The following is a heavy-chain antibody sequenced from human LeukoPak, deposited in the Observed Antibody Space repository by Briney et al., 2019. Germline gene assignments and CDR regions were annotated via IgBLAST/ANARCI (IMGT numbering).Heavy chain of an antibody. Sequence: GSSVKVSCKASGGTFSSYAISWVRQAPGQGLEWMGGIIPIFGTANYAQKFQGRVTITTDESTSTAYMELSSLRSDETAVYYCARDRAVANYYYYYMDVWGKGTTVTVSS. V-gene: IGHV1-69*05. J-gene: IGHJ6*03. CDR1: GGTFSSYA. D-gene: IGHD6-19*01. CDR3: ARDRAVANYYYYYMDV. CDR2: IIPIFGTA.